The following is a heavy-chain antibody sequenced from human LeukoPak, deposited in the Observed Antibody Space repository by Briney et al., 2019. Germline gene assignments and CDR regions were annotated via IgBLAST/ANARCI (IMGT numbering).Heavy chain of an antibody. V-gene: IGHV1-24*01. Sequence: ASVKVSCKVSGYTLTELSMHWVRQVPGKGLEWMGGFDPEDGETIYAQKFQGRVTMTEATSTDTAYVELSSLRSEDTAVYYCATVYNYDFWSGYPDWGQGTLVTVSS. CDR1: GYTLTELS. CDR2: FDPEDGET. D-gene: IGHD3-3*01. CDR3: ATVYNYDFWSGYPD. J-gene: IGHJ4*02.